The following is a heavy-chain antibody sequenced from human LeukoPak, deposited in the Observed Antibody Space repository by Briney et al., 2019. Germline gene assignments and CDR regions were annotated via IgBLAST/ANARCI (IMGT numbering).Heavy chain of an antibody. CDR3: AKLGYCSGGSCHYYFDY. D-gene: IGHD2-15*01. V-gene: IGHV3-23*01. CDR2: ISVSGNT. Sequence: GGSLRLSCAASGFTLSSYAMSWVRQGPGKGLEWVSAISVSGNTYHADSVKGRFTISRDNSKNTLSLQMNSLRAEDTAVYYCAKLGYCSGGSCHYYFDYWGQGALVTVSS. CDR1: GFTLSSYA. J-gene: IGHJ4*02.